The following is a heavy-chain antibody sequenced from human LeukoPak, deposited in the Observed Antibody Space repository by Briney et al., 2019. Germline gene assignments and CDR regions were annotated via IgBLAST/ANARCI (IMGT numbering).Heavy chain of an antibody. V-gene: IGHV3-23*01. Sequence: GGSLRLSCAASGFTFSSYAMSWVRQAPGKGLEWVSTSSDGSTYYAYPVKGRFTISRDNFKNTLYLQMNSLRAEDTAVYYCARGVYIAAAQYGYWGQGTLVTVSS. CDR1: GFTFSSYA. D-gene: IGHD6-13*01. J-gene: IGHJ4*02. CDR3: ARGVYIAAAQYGY. CDR2: SSDGST.